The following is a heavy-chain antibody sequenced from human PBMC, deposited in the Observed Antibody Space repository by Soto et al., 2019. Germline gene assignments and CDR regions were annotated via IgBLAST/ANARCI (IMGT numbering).Heavy chain of an antibody. D-gene: IGHD1-26*01. V-gene: IGHV4-59*01. CDR3: ARDMPYAAGSLAGCDY. Sequence: SETLSLTCTVSGDSITGSYWSWIRQPPGKTLEWIGYIYHSGTTTYNPSLKSRVSISVDTSKNQFSLRLTSAIAADTAVYYCARDMPYAAGSLAGCDYWGQGILGTVSS. CDR2: IYHSGTT. CDR1: GDSITGSY. J-gene: IGHJ4*02.